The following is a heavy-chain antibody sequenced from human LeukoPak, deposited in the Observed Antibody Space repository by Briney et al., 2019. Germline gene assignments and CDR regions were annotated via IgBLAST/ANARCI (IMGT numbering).Heavy chain of an antibody. V-gene: IGHV3-23*01. Sequence: GESLRLSCAASGFTFSSYAMSWVRQAPGKGLEWVSGINTSGGSTAYADSVKGRFTISRDNSKNTLYLQMNSLRAEDTAVYYCAKNPRAYYYGSGGYYFDYWGQGTLVTVSS. CDR1: GFTFSSYA. CDR2: INTSGGST. J-gene: IGHJ4*02. D-gene: IGHD3-10*01. CDR3: AKNPRAYYYGSGGYYFDY.